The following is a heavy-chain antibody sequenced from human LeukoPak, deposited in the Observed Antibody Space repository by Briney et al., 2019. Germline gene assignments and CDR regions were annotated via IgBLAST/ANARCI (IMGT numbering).Heavy chain of an antibody. V-gene: IGHV3-23*01. Sequence: GGSLRLSCAASGFTFSSYAMSWVRQAPGKGLEWVSTLSGGGARTYYADSVKGRFTISRDNSKNTLYLQMNSLRAEDTAVYYCAKDIDYYDSSGYYGYWGQGTLVTVSS. CDR1: GFTFSSYA. J-gene: IGHJ4*02. CDR3: AKDIDYYDSSGYYGY. CDR2: LSGGGART. D-gene: IGHD3-22*01.